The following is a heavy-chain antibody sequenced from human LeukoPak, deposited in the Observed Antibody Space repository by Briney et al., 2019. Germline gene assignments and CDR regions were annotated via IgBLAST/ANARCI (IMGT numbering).Heavy chain of an antibody. D-gene: IGHD2-2*01. CDR3: ARGLTLLGYCSSTSCLMNY. CDR2: IDSDGSTT. Sequence: GGSLRLSCAVSGFTLSSYWMHWVRQAPGKGLVWVSRIDSDGSTTDYADSVKGRFTISRDNANNTLYLQMNSLRAEDAGVYYCARGLTLLGYCSSTSCLMNYWGQGTVVTVSS. V-gene: IGHV3-74*01. CDR1: GFTLSSYW. J-gene: IGHJ4*02.